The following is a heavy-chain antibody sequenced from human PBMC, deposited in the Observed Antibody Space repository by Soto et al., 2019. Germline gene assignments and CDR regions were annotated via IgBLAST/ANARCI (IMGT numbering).Heavy chain of an antibody. CDR1: GGTFSSYA. J-gene: IGHJ4*02. CDR2: IIPIFGTA. Sequence: ASVKVSCKASGGTFSSYAISWVRQAPGQGLEWMGGIIPIFGTANYAQKFQGRVTITADESTSTAYMELSSLRSEDTAVYYCARDQLELQVFDYWGQGTLVTLSS. V-gene: IGHV1-69*13. CDR3: ARDQLELQVFDY. D-gene: IGHD1-7*01.